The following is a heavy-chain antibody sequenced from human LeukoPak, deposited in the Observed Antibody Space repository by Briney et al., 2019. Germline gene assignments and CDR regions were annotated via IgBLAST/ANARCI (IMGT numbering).Heavy chain of an antibody. CDR3: ARDLNAAAGTPGGVY. Sequence: PGGSLRLSCAASGFTFSSYSMNWVRRAPGKGLEWVSSISSSSSYIYYADSVKGRFTISRDNAKNSLYLQMNSLRAEDTAVYYCARDLNAAAGTPGGVYWGQGTLVTASS. CDR2: ISSSSSYI. CDR1: GFTFSSYS. D-gene: IGHD6-13*01. J-gene: IGHJ4*02. V-gene: IGHV3-21*01.